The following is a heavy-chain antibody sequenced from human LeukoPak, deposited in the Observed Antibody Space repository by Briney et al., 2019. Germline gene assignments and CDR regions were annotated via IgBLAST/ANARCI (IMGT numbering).Heavy chain of an antibody. D-gene: IGHD3-10*01. V-gene: IGHV1-2*02. CDR3: SRDRGYYDSGNYPTDY. CDR1: GYTFTVYF. J-gene: IGHJ4*02. CDR2: INTNSGGT. Sequence: GASLTVSSKASGYTFTVYFIHWVRQAPGQGQEWMGWINTNSGGTNYAQNFQGRVTMTGDTSINTAYMELSRLTSDDTAVYFCSRDRGYYDSGNYPTDYWGQGTLVTVSS.